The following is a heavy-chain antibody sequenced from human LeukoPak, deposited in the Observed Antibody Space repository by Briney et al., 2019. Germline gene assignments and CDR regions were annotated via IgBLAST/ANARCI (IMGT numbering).Heavy chain of an antibody. J-gene: IGHJ4*02. V-gene: IGHV4-4*07. CDR2: IYSSGST. CDR3: ARGPYCGDDCYFAS. Sequence: SETLSLTCTVSGVSISDNSWSWIRQPAGKGLEWIWRIYSSGSTLYDPSLKSRVTMSVDTSKNHFSLRRTSVTAADTAVYFCARGPYCGDDCYFASWGRGTLFTVSS. D-gene: IGHD2-21*01. CDR1: GVSISDNS.